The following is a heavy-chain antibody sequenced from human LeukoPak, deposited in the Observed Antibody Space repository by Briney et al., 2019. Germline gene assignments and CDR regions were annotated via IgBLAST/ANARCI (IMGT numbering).Heavy chain of an antibody. V-gene: IGHV4-59*01. J-gene: IGHJ6*03. Sequence: SETLSLTCTVSGGSISSYYWSWIRQPPGKVLEWIGYIYYSGSTNYNPSLKSRVTISVDTSKNQFSLKLSSVTAADTAVYYCARDAGRGYDFWSGYYDSSISYYMDVWGKGTTVTVSS. CDR1: GGSISSYY. CDR2: IYYSGST. CDR3: ARDAGRGYDFWSGYYDSSISYYMDV. D-gene: IGHD3-3*01.